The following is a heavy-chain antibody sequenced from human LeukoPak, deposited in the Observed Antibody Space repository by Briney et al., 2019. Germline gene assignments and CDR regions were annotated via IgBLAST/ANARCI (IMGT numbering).Heavy chain of an antibody. V-gene: IGHV3-23*01. Sequence: GGSLRLSCEASGFTFTTYAINWGRQAPGKGLEWVSGISGRADNTYYTDSVTGRFTISRDNSKNTLYVQVNSLRAEDTAVYYCAKEADSSSWYAHFDSWGQGTLVTVSS. D-gene: IGHD6-13*01. CDR2: ISGRADNT. CDR1: GFTFTTYA. CDR3: AKEADSSSWYAHFDS. J-gene: IGHJ4*02.